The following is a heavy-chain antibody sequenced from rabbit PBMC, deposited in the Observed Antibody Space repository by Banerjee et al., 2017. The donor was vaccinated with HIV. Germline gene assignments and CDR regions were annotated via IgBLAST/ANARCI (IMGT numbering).Heavy chain of an antibody. J-gene: IGHJ4*01. CDR1: GFSFSSYG. D-gene: IGHD2-1*01. CDR3: ARGVTMTMVTFAL. Sequence: QEQLEESGGDLVKPEGSLTLTCTASGFSFSSYGVSWVRQAPGKGLEWIGYITYGGSAYYASWVKGRFTISRDNAQNTLYLQLNSLTAADTATYFCARGVTMTMVTFALWGQGTLVTVS. V-gene: IGHV1S36*01. CDR2: ITYGGSA.